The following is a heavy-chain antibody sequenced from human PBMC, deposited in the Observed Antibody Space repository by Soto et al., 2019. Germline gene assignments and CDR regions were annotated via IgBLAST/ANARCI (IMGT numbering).Heavy chain of an antibody. CDR1: GYAFTTYG. D-gene: IGHD1-1*01. CDR2: ISAHNGNT. J-gene: IGHJ4*02. CDR3: ARGRYGDY. Sequence: QVHLVQSGAEVKKPGASVKVSCKGSGYAFTTYGITWVRQAPGQGLGWMGWISAHNGNTNYAQKLQGRVTVTRDTSTSTAYMELRSLGSDDTAVYDCARGRYGDYWGQGALVTVSS. V-gene: IGHV1-18*01.